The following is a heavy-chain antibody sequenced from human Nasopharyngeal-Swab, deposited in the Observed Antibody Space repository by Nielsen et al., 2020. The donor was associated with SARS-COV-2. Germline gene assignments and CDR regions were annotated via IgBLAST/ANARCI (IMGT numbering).Heavy chain of an antibody. CDR2: ISYDGGEK. CDR1: GFTFSTYG. CDR3: ATTPRRFLEWFLFDY. D-gene: IGHD3-3*01. V-gene: IGHV3-30*04. J-gene: IGHJ4*02. Sequence: GESLKISCAASGFTFSTYGMNWVRQAPGKGLEWVALISYDGGEKYYADSVKGRFTISRDNSKNTLRLQMNSLRTEDTAVYYCATTPRRFLEWFLFDYWGQGTLVTVSS.